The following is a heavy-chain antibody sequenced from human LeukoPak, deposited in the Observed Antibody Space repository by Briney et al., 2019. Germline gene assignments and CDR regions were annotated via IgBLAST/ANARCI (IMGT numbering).Heavy chain of an antibody. J-gene: IGHJ6*03. CDR3: ARGVQQYYYYMDV. V-gene: IGHV4-34*01. CDR2: INHSGST. D-gene: IGHD3-10*01. CDR1: GGSFSGYY. Sequence: PSETLSLTCAVYGGSFSGYYWSWIRQPPGKGLEWIGEINHSGSTNYNPSLKSRVTISVDTSKNQFSLKLSSVTAADTAVYYCARGVQQYYYYMDVWGKGTTVTISS.